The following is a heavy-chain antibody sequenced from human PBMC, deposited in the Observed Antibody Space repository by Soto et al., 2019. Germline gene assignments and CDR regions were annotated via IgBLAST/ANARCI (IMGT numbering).Heavy chain of an antibody. J-gene: IGHJ4*02. CDR3: ARGRYGDY. V-gene: IGHV1-18*01. Sequence: QVHLVQSGAEVRKPGASVKVSCKGSGYTFTSYGITWVRQAPGQGLEWMGWISAHNGKTNYAQKLQGRVTVTRDTSTSTAYMELRSQRSDDTAVYYCARGRYGDYWGQGALVTVSS. D-gene: IGHD1-1*01. CDR1: GYTFTSYG. CDR2: ISAHNGKT.